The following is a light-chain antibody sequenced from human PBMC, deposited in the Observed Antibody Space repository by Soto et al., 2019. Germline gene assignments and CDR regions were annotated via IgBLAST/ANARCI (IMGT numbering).Light chain of an antibody. CDR2: AAS. CDR1: QGISSY. J-gene: IGKJ1*01. V-gene: IGKV1-9*01. CDR3: QQLNSYPRT. Sequence: DIQLTQSPSFLSASVGDRVTITCRASQGISSYLAWYQQKPGKAPNLLIYAASTLKSGVPARFSGSGSRTEFTLTISSLQPEDFTTYYCQQLNSYPRTFGQGTKVEIK.